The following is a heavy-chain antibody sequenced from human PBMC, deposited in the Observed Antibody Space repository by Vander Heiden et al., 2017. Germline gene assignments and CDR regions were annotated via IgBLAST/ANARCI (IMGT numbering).Heavy chain of an antibody. D-gene: IGHD2-15*01. V-gene: IGHV3-30-3*01. CDR2: ISYDGSNK. CDR1: GFTFSSYA. Sequence: QVQLVESGGGVVQPGRSLRLSCAASGFTFSSYAMHWVRQAPGKGLEWVAVISYDGSNKYYADSVKGRFTISRDNSKNSLYLQMNILRAEDTAVYYCATRDIVVVVAASGYYGMDVWGQGTTVTVSS. CDR3: ATRDIVVVVAASGYYGMDV. J-gene: IGHJ6*02.